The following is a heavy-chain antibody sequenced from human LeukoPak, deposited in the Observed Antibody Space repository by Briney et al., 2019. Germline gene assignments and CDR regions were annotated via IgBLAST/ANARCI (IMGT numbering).Heavy chain of an antibody. Sequence: PGGSLRLSCAASGFNFRSFGMNWVRQAPGKGLEWVSYISSSSASIYYADSVKGRFTISRDNAKNSLYLQMNSLRAEDTAVYYCARDYGGINWGQGTLVTVSS. CDR3: ARDYGGIN. D-gene: IGHD4-23*01. J-gene: IGHJ4*02. V-gene: IGHV3-48*04. CDR2: ISSSSASI. CDR1: GFNFRSFG.